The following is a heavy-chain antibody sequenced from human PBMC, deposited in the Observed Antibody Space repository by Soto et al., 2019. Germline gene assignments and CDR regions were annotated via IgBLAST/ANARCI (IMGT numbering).Heavy chain of an antibody. CDR3: AIFYGGNSAHTYPIDP. V-gene: IGHV3-23*01. Sequence: EVQLLESGGGLVQPGGSLRLSCAASGFTFSSYAMSWVRQAPGKGLEWVSTISGSGGSTHYADSVKGRFTISRDHSKNTLYLQRNRLRAEDTDVYYCAIFYGGNSAHTYPIDPWRQGTLVTVPT. CDR1: GFTFSSYA. D-gene: IGHD4-17*01. J-gene: IGHJ5*02. CDR2: ISGSGGST.